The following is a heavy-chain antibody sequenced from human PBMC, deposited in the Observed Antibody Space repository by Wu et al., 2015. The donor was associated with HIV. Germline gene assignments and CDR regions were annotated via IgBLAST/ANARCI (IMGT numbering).Heavy chain of an antibody. CDR1: GYTFTTYD. V-gene: IGHV1-8*01. CDR2: INPYSGNT. J-gene: IGHJ5*02. CDR3: ARESRDYYGSGSYYIPNWFDP. Sequence: QVQLVQSGAEVKKPGASVKVSCKASGYTFTTYDINWVRQATGQGLEWMGRINPYSGNTDYAQKFQGRVSMTRDTSISTAYMELSSLRSDDTALYYCARESRDYYGSGSYYIPNWFDPWGQGTLVTVSS. D-gene: IGHD3-10*01.